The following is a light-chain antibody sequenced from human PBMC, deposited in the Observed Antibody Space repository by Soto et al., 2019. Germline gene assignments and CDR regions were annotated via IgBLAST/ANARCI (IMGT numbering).Light chain of an antibody. V-gene: IGKV1-8*01. Sequence: AIRMTQSPSSLSASTGDRVTITCRASQGISSYLAWYQQKPGKAPKLLIYAASTLQSGVPSRFSGSGSGTDFTLTISCLQSEDFATYYSQHYYSYPLTFGQGTRLEIK. J-gene: IGKJ5*01. CDR2: AAS. CDR1: QGISSY. CDR3: QHYYSYPLT.